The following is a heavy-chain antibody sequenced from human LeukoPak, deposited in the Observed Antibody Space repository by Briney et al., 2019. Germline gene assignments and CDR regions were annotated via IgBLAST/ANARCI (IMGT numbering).Heavy chain of an antibody. CDR1: GFTFDDYA. D-gene: IGHD6-13*01. Sequence: GGSLRLSCAASGFTFDDYAMHWVRQAPGKGLEWVSSISSSSSYIYYADSVKGRFTISRDNSKNTLYLQMNSLRAEDTAVYYCARDGQQLVRFDYWGQGTLVTVSS. J-gene: IGHJ4*02. V-gene: IGHV3-21*01. CDR2: ISSSSSYI. CDR3: ARDGQQLVRFDY.